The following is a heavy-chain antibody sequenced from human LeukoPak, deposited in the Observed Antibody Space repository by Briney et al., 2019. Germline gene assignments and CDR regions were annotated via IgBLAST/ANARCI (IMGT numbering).Heavy chain of an antibody. J-gene: IGHJ1*01. CDR1: GSTFSSYG. Sequence: VGSLRLSCAASGSTFSSYGMHGVRQAPGKGREWVAVIWYDGSNKHYGDSVKGRFTISRENSKKTLYLQMNSLRVEDTAVYYCARGDGYNDAEYLQHWGQGTLVTVS. D-gene: IGHD5-24*01. CDR2: IWYDGSNK. CDR3: ARGDGYNDAEYLQH. V-gene: IGHV3-33*01.